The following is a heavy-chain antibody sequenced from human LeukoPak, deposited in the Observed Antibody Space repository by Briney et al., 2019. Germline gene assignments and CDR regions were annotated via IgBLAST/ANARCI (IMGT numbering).Heavy chain of an antibody. D-gene: IGHD6-19*01. CDR2: IYYSGST. Sequence: PSETLSLTCTVSGGSISSYYWSWIRQPPGKGLEWIGYIYYSGSTNYNPSLKSRVTISVDTSKNQFSLKLSSVTAADTAVYYCARGGYSSGWYVVSGSWEYYFDYWGQGTLVTVSS. V-gene: IGHV4-59*01. J-gene: IGHJ4*02. CDR1: GGSISSYY. CDR3: ARGGYSSGWYVVSGSWEYYFDY.